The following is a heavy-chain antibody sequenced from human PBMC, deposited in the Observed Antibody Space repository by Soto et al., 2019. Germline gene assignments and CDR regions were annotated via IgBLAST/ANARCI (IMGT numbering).Heavy chain of an antibody. CDR3: TRGRLRLGESSTEWLKNWFDP. V-gene: IGHV1-69*01. CDR1: EGTFSTYA. Sequence: QVQLVQSGAEVKKPGSSVKVSCKASEGTFSTYAINWVRQAPGQGLEWMGGIIPIFRTANYTQKLQGRVTITADDSTSTAYLELSSLRSEDTAVYYCTRGRLRLGESSTEWLKNWFDPWGQGTLVTVSS. CDR2: IIPIFRTA. J-gene: IGHJ5*02. D-gene: IGHD3-16*02.